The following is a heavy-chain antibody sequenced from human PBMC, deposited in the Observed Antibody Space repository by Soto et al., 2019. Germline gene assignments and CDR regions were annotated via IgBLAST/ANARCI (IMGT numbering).Heavy chain of an antibody. CDR2: MTGSSGNT. D-gene: IGHD3-16*01. CDR1: GFALSDYI. Sequence: EVQVLQSGGGLVQPGGSLRLSCATSGFALSDYIMTWVRQAPGKGLEWVSSMTGSSGNTYDADSVRGRFTTSRDNSKTTLNLQMNSLRDDDTAVYYCAKSSGIGQSDGMDVWGQGTTVVVSS. V-gene: IGHV3-23*01. CDR3: AKSSGIGQSDGMDV. J-gene: IGHJ6*02.